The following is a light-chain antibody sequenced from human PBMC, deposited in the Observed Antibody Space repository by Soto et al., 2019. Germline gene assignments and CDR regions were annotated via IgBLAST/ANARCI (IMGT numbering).Light chain of an antibody. CDR3: QQRSSAIP. V-gene: IGKV3-11*01. CDR2: DAS. CDR1: QSVSSH. Sequence: IVLTQSTASLSLSPGERATLSCRASQSVSSHLAWFQQRPGQAPRLLIYDASNRATGIPARFSGRGSGTDFTLTISRLETEDFAVYYCQQRSSAIPFGQGIRLETK. J-gene: IGKJ5*01.